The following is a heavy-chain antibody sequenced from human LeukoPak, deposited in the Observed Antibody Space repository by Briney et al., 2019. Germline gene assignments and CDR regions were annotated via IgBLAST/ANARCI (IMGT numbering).Heavy chain of an antibody. CDR1: GFTLSDYY. CDR2: ISSSASTI. Sequence: GGSLRLSCAASGFTLSDYYMSWIRQAPGKGLEWVSYISSSASTIYYADSVKGRFTISRDNAKNSLYLQMNSLRAEDTAVYYCAKDLNYNILSGPFDYWGQGTLVTVSS. J-gene: IGHJ4*02. CDR3: AKDLNYNILSGPFDY. V-gene: IGHV3-11*04. D-gene: IGHD3-9*01.